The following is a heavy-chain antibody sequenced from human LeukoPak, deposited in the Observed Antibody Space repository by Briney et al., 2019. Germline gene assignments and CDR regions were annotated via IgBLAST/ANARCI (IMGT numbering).Heavy chain of an antibody. CDR1: GFTFSSYW. J-gene: IGHJ4*02. CDR2: IKQDGSEK. V-gene: IGHV3-7*01. CDR3: ARDLGPMEPDY. D-gene: IGHD1-1*01. Sequence: PGGSLRLSCAASGFTFSSYWMSWVRQAPGKGLEWVANIKQDGSEKYYVDSVKGRFTISRVNAKNSLYLQMNSLRAEDTAVYYCARDLGPMEPDYWGQGTLVTVSS.